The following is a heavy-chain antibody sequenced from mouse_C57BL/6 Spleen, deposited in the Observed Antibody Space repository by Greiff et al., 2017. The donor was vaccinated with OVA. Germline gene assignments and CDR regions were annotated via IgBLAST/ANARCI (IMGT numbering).Heavy chain of an antibody. CDR2: IDPSDSYT. D-gene: IGHD1-1*01. V-gene: IGHV1-69*01. J-gene: IGHJ1*03. CDR3: ARIRIYYYGIVYFNF. CDR1: GYTFTSYW. Sequence: VQLQQPGAELVMPGASVKLSCKASGYTFTSYWMHWVKQRHGQGLEWIGEIDPSDSYTNYNQKFKGKSTLTVDKSSSTAYKQRSSLTSEDSAVYYCARIRIYYYGIVYFNFWGTGTTLTVSS.